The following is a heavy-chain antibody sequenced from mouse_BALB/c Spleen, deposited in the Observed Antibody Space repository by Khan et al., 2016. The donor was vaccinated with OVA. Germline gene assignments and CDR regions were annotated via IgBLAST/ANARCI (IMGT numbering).Heavy chain of an antibody. Sequence: QVRLQQSGAELVRPGTSVKVSCKASGYAFSDYLIEWVKQRPGQGLEWIGVINPGSGNTNYNEKFKGKATLTADKSYSTAYMQFSSLTSDDSAVDFCARGGYGTLAYWGQGTPVTVSA. D-gene: IGHD2-1*01. CDR3: ARGGYGTLAY. CDR1: GYAFSDYL. V-gene: IGHV1-54*01. J-gene: IGHJ3*01. CDR2: INPGSGNT.